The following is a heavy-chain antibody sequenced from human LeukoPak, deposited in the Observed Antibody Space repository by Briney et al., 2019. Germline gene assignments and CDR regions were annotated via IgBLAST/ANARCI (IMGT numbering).Heavy chain of an antibody. CDR1: GGTFSSYT. D-gene: IGHD2-2*01. Sequence: SVKVSCKASGGTFSSYTISWVRQAPGQGLEWMGRIIPILGIANYAQKFQGRVTITADKSTSTAYMELSSLRSEDTAVYYCARDGRYCSSTSCYPYYGMDVCGQGTTVTVSS. CDR3: ARDGRYCSSTSCYPYYGMDV. V-gene: IGHV1-69*04. J-gene: IGHJ6*02. CDR2: IIPILGIA.